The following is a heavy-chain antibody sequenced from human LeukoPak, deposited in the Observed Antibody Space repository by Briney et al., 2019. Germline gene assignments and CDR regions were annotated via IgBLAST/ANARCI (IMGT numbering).Heavy chain of an antibody. CDR2: IYYSGST. CDR1: GDSISTSSYY. V-gene: IGHV4-39*01. CDR3: ARVYGSGSYYNGYYYYYMDV. J-gene: IGHJ6*03. D-gene: IGHD3-10*01. Sequence: KASETLSLTCSVSGDSISTSSYYWGWIRQPPGKGLEWIGTIYYSGSTYYNPSLKSRVTISVDTSKNQFSLKLSSVTAADTAVYYCARVYGSGSYYNGYYYYYMDVWGKGTTVTISS.